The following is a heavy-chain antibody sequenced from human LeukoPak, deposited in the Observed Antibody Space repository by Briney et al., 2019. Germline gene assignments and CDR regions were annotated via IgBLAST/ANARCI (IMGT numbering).Heavy chain of an antibody. V-gene: IGHV4-39*02. CDR3: ARDKGWQLVYYGMDV. CDR2: IYYSGST. J-gene: IGHJ6*02. Sequence: PSETLSLTCTVSGGSISSSSYYWGWIRQPPGKGLEWIGSIYYSGSTYYNPSLKSRVTISVDTSKNQFSLKLSSVTAADTAVYYCARDKGWQLVYYGMDVWGQGTTVTVSS. D-gene: IGHD6-13*01. CDR1: GGSISSSSYY.